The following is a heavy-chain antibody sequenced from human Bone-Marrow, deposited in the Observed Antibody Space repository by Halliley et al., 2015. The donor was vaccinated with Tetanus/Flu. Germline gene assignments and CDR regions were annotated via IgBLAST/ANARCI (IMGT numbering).Heavy chain of an antibody. V-gene: IGHV5-51*03. CDR3: AKSTVKTDSFDV. CDR2: IFLGDSDS. D-gene: IGHD4-17*01. J-gene: IGHJ3*01. CDR1: GNIIVNYW. Sequence: QLVQSGAEVKKPGESLRISCTISGNIIVNYWIAWVRQMPGKGLEWMGIIFLGDSDSKYSPSFQGRVTISVDKSINTAYLQWASRKVSDTAMFYCAKSTVKTDSFDVWGQGTMVTVSS.